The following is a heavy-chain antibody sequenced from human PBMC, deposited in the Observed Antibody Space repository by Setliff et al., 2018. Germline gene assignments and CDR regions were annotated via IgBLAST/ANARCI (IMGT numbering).Heavy chain of an antibody. CDR3: ASLTLRGYSYGYEAFDI. CDR2: IYYSGST. CDR1: GGSISSHY. Sequence: SETLSLTCTVPGGSISSHYWSWIRQPPGKGLEWIGSIYYSGSTNYNPSLKSRVTISVDTSKNQFSLKLSSVTAADTAVYYCASLTLRGYSYGYEAFDIWGQGTMVTVSS. J-gene: IGHJ3*02. V-gene: IGHV4-59*11. D-gene: IGHD5-18*01.